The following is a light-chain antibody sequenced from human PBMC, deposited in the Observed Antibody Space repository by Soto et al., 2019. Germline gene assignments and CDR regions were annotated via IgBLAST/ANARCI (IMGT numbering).Light chain of an antibody. CDR2: AAS. V-gene: IGKV1-27*01. CDR3: QEYDVGPLT. CDR1: QDIRSY. J-gene: IGKJ4*01. Sequence: DIQMTQSPASLSSSPGERATITCRASQDIRSYLAWYQQKPGQAPKLLIYAASTCHSGVPSSFSGSGSGTYFTLTITNLQPEDFAIYYCQEYDVGPLTFGGGTKVEIK.